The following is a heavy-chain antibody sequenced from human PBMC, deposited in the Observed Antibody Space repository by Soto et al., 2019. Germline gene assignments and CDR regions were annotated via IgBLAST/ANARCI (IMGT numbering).Heavy chain of an antibody. D-gene: IGHD3-16*02. V-gene: IGHV3-48*02. CDR2: ITSSGSTI. Sequence: EVKMVESGGGLVQPGGSLSLSCEVSGFTLSTYSMNWVRQAPGKGLEWVSFITSSGSTIYYADSMKGRFTVSRDNAKNSLFLQMNSLRDEDTAVYYCARVAIASGGVIGVTYALDVWGQGTTVTVSS. CDR1: GFTLSTYS. J-gene: IGHJ6*02. CDR3: ARVAIASGGVIGVTYALDV.